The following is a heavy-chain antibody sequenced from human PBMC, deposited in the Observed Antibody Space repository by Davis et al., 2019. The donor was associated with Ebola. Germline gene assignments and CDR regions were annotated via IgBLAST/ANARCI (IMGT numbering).Heavy chain of an antibody. CDR1: GFTFSSYA. D-gene: IGHD4-23*01. CDR3: AKDTRWGHNAMDV. V-gene: IGHV3-30-3*01. Sequence: PGGSLRLSCAASGFTFSSYAMHWVRQAPGKGLEWVAVISYDGSNKYYADSVKGRFTTSRDNSKNTLYLQMNSLRAEDTAVYYCAKDTRWGHNAMDVWGQGTTVTVSS. J-gene: IGHJ6*02. CDR2: ISYDGSNK.